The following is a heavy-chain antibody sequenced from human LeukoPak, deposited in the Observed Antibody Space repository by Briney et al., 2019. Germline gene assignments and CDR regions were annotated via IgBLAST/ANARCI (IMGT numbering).Heavy chain of an antibody. J-gene: IGHJ5*02. CDR2: IKQEGSEK. D-gene: IGHD3-10*01. CDR1: GFTFSSYW. V-gene: IGHV3-7*05. CDR3: ARVCVTVRYYNQKGWFDP. Sequence: GGSLRLSCAASGFTFSSYWMSWVRQAPGKGLEWVANIKQEGSEKYYVDSVKGRFTISRDNAKNSLYLQMNSLRAEDTAVYYCARVCVTVRYYNQKGWFDPWGQGTLVTVSS.